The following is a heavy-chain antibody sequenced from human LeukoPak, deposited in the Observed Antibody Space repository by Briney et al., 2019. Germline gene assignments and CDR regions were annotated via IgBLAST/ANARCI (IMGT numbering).Heavy chain of an antibody. CDR3: ARQEYCSGGSCYTWFDP. D-gene: IGHD2-15*01. J-gene: IGHJ5*02. CDR2: IYPGDSDI. V-gene: IGHV5-51*01. Sequence: GESLKISCKDSGYRFSSCWIAWVRQMPGKGLEYIGIIYPGDSDIRYSPSFQGLVTISADKSISTAYLQWSSLKGSDTAMYYCARQEYCSGGSCYTWFDPWGQGTLVTVSS. CDR1: GYRFSSCW.